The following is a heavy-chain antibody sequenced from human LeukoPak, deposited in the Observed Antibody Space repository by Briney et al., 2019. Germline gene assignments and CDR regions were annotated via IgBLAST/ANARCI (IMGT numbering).Heavy chain of an antibody. D-gene: IGHD1-26*01. Sequence: SETLSLTCTVSGGSISSYYWSWIRQHPGKGLEWIGYIYYSGSTYYNPSLKSRVTISVDTSKNQFSLKLSSVTAADTAVYYCARGREGFWFDPWGQGTLVTVSS. CDR3: ARGREGFWFDP. CDR1: GGSISSYY. CDR2: IYYSGST. J-gene: IGHJ5*02. V-gene: IGHV4-59*06.